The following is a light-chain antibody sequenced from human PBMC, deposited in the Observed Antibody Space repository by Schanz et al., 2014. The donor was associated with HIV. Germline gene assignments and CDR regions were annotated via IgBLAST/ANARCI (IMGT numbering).Light chain of an antibody. CDR2: GAS. Sequence: EIVLTQSPGTLSLSPGERATLSCRASQSVSSDLAWYQQKPGQAPRVLIYGASSRATGVPNRFSGSGSGTDFTLTISRLEPEDFTVYYCQQYATAAFTFGPGTKVAI. CDR1: QSVSSD. J-gene: IGKJ3*01. CDR3: QQYATAAFT. V-gene: IGKV3-20*01.